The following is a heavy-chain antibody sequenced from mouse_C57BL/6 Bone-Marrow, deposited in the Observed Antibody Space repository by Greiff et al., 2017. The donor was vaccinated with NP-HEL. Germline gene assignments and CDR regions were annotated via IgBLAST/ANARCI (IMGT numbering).Heavy chain of an antibody. D-gene: IGHD1-1*01. J-gene: IGHJ1*03. CDR3: ARYYYGSSYWYFDV. Sequence: QVQLKQSGAELVRPGTSVKVSCKASGYAFTNYLIEWVKQRPGQGLEWIGVINPGSGGTNYNEKFKGKATLTAAKSSSTAYMQLSSLTSEDSAVYFCARYYYGSSYWYFDVWGTGTTVTVSS. CDR1: GYAFTNYL. CDR2: INPGSGGT. V-gene: IGHV1-54*01.